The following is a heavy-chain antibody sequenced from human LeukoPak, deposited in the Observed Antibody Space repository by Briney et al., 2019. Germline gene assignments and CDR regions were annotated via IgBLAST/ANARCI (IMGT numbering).Heavy chain of an antibody. CDR2: IYYSGST. J-gene: IGHJ4*02. Sequence: SETLSLTRTVSGGSISSYCWSWIRQPPGKGLEWIGYIYYSGSTNYNPSLKSRVTISVDTSKNQFSLKLSSVTAADTAVYYCAREGYSGETDYWGQGTLVTVSS. V-gene: IGHV4-59*01. D-gene: IGHD4-11*01. CDR1: GGSISSYC. CDR3: AREGYSGETDY.